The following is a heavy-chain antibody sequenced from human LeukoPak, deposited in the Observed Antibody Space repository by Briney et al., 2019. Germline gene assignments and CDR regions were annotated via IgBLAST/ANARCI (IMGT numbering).Heavy chain of an antibody. V-gene: IGHV4-59*01. J-gene: IGHJ4*02. Sequence: SETLSLTCTVSGDSITSYYWSWIRQPPGKGLEWIGYIYYSGSTNYNPSLKSRVTISVDTSKSQLFLKLNSATAADTAVYYCARGQTGTTVYWGQGTLVTVSS. CDR2: IYYSGST. CDR1: GDSITSYY. CDR3: ARGQTGTTVY. D-gene: IGHD1-1*01.